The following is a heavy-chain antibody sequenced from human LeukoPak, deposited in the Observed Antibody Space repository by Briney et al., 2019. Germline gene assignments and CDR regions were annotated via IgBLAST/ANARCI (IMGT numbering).Heavy chain of an antibody. V-gene: IGHV4-61*02. Sequence: SETLSLTCTVSGGSISSGSYYWSWIRQPAGKGLEWIGRIYTSGSTNYNPSLKSRVTISVDTSKNQFSLKLSSVTAADPAVYNCARADGSGSLLDYCGQGTLVTVSS. CDR2: IYTSGST. CDR1: GGSISSGSYY. CDR3: ARADGSGSLLDY. D-gene: IGHD3-10*01. J-gene: IGHJ4*02.